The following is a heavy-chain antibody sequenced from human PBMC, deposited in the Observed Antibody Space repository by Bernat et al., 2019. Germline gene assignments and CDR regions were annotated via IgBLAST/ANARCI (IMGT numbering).Heavy chain of an antibody. Sequence: EEQLVESGGGLVQPGGSLRLSCAASGFTFSSYAMHWVRQAPGKGLEYVSAISYNGGNTYYANSVKGRFTISRDNSKNTLYLQMGSLRAEDMAVYYCARGVQGVVSWFDPWGQGTLVTVSS. D-gene: IGHD3-10*02. J-gene: IGHJ5*02. V-gene: IGHV3-64*01. CDR1: GFTFSSYA. CDR3: ARGVQGVVSWFDP. CDR2: ISYNGGNT.